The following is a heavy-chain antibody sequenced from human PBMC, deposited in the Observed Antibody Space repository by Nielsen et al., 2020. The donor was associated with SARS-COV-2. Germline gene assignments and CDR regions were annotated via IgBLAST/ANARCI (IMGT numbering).Heavy chain of an antibody. J-gene: IGHJ4*02. CDR3: AKDRGYCSGGSCYSSIYFDY. Sequence: GESLKISCAASGFTFSSYAMSWVRQAPGKGLEWVSAISGSGGSTYYADSVKGRFTLSRDNSKNTLYLQMNSLRAEDTAVYYCAKDRGYCSGGSCYSSIYFDYWGQGTLVTVSS. CDR2: ISGSGGST. V-gene: IGHV3-23*01. D-gene: IGHD2-15*01. CDR1: GFTFSSYA.